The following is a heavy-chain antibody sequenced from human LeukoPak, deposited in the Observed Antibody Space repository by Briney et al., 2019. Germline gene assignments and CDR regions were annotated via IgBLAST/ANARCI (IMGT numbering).Heavy chain of an antibody. CDR1: GGSISSYY. CDR3: ARAYYDSSGQTLTYYFDY. Sequence: SETLSLTCTVSGGSISSYYWSWIRQPPGKGLEWIGYIYHSGRTNYNPSIKSRVAISVDTSKNQFSLKLSSVTAADTAVYYCARAYYDSSGQTLTYYFDYWGQGTLVTVSS. J-gene: IGHJ4*02. D-gene: IGHD3-22*01. CDR2: IYHSGRT. V-gene: IGHV4-59*08.